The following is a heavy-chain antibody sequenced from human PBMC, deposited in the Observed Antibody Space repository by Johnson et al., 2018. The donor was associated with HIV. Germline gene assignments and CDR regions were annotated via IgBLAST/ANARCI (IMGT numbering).Heavy chain of an antibody. CDR2: INWSGGST. CDR1: GFTFDDYG. V-gene: IGHV3-20*04. D-gene: IGHD6-13*01. J-gene: IGHJ3*02. Sequence: VQLVESGGGAVRPGGSLRISCAASGFTFDDYGMSWVRQAPGKGLEWVSGINWSGGSTGYADSMKGRFTISRDNARNSLYLQMNSLRAEDTALYFCARGKGAAGGLDAFDIWGQGIRVTVSS. CDR3: ARGKGAAGGLDAFDI.